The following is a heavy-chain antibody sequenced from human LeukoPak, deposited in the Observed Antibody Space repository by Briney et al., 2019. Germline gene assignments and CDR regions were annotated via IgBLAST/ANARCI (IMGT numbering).Heavy chain of an antibody. D-gene: IGHD3-10*01. V-gene: IGHV4-59*01. CDR3: ARDYGSGSYNWFDP. CDR1: GGSISSYY. Sequence: PSETLSLTCTVSGGSISSYYWSWIRQPPGKGLEWIGYMYYSGSTNYNPSLKSRVTISVDTSKNQFSLKLSSVTAADTAVYYCARDYGSGSYNWFDPWGQGTLVTVSS. CDR2: MYYSGST. J-gene: IGHJ5*02.